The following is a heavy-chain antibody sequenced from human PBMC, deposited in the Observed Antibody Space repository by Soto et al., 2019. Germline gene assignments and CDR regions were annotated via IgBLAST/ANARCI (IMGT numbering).Heavy chain of an antibody. J-gene: IGHJ4*02. CDR1: GFIFSDHN. CDR3: AKDRSNSWSFDY. CDR2: ISYDGTNK. D-gene: IGHD6-13*01. V-gene: IGHV3-30*18. Sequence: ESVGGVVQPGRSLRLSCAASGFIFSDHNMHWVRQAPGKGLEWVAVISYDGTNKYYADSVKGRFTISRDNSGNTLSLQMNSLGAGDTAVYYCAKDRSNSWSFDYWGQGTLVTVSS.